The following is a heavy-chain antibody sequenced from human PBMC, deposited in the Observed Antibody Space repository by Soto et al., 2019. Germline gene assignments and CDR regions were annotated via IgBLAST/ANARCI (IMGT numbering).Heavy chain of an antibody. V-gene: IGHV4-31*03. Sequence: SETLSLTCTVSGGSISSAGYYWSWIRQHPGKGLEWIGYIYYSGSTYYNPSLKSRVTISVDTSKNQFSLKLSSVTAADTAVYYCASMVVPADRSYYYGMDVWGQGTTVTVSS. CDR1: GGSISSAGYY. J-gene: IGHJ6*02. CDR3: ASMVVPADRSYYYGMDV. D-gene: IGHD2-2*01. CDR2: IYYSGST.